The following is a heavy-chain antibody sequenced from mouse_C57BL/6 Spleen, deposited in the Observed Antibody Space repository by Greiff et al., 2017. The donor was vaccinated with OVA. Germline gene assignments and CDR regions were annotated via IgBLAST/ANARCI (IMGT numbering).Heavy chain of an antibody. J-gene: IGHJ1*03. Sequence: EVQLQQSGPELVKPGASVKMSCKASGYTFTDYNMHWVKQSHGKSLEWIGYINPNNGGTSYNKKFKGKATLTVNKSSSTAYMEHRSLTSEDSAVYYCAVITTVVADFDVWGTGTTVTVSS. CDR3: AVITTVVADFDV. V-gene: IGHV1-22*01. D-gene: IGHD1-1*01. CDR2: INPNNGGT. CDR1: GYTFTDYN.